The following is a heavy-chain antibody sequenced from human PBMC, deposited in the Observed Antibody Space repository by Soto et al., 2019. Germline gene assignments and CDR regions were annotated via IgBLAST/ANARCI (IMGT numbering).Heavy chain of an antibody. CDR2: ISAHNGNT. Sequence: QVHLVQSGAEVKKPGASVKVSCQGSGYAFTTYGITWVRQAPGQGLEWMGWISAHNGNTNYAQKLQGRVTVTRDTSTRTVYMELRSLRYDDTAVYYCARGRYGDYWGQGALVTVSS. CDR1: GYAFTTYG. CDR3: ARGRYGDY. D-gene: IGHD1-1*01. J-gene: IGHJ4*02. V-gene: IGHV1-18*01.